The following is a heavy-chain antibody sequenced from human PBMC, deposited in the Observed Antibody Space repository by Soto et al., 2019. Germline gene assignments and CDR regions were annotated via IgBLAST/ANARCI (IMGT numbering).Heavy chain of an antibody. CDR1: GFSLSTSGVG. V-gene: IGHV2-5*02. CDR2: IYWDDDK. Sequence: QITLKESGPTLVKPTQTLTLTCTFSGFSLSTSGVGVGWIRQPPGKALEWLALIYWDDDKRYSPSLKSRLTITKDTSKNQVVLTMTNMDPVDTATYCCAHRRDTAYYFDYWGQGTLVTVSS. CDR3: AHRRDTAYYFDY. J-gene: IGHJ4*02. D-gene: IGHD3-9*01.